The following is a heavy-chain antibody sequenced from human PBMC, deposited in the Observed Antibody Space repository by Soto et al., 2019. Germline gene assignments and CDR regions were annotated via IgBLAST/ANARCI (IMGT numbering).Heavy chain of an antibody. Sequence: LTCAARGGSLSGGAYSRSWIRQPPGKGLEWIGFISHSGIADYNPSLKSRVTISVDVSKNQFSLRLSSVTAADTAMYYCARWMRSSGYFRSFGIRGQGTMGSVSS. CDR3: ARWMRSSGYFRSFGI. V-gene: IGHV4-30-2*01. CDR1: GGSLSGGAYS. J-gene: IGHJ3*02. CDR2: ISHSGIA. D-gene: IGHD3-22*01.